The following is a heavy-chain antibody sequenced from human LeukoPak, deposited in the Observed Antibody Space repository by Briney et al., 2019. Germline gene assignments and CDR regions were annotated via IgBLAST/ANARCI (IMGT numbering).Heavy chain of an antibody. J-gene: IGHJ4*02. CDR3: ARVPPGYSSGWYHHYYFDY. Sequence: ASVKVSRKASGYTFTSYDINWVRQATGQGLEWMGWMNPNSGNTGYAQKFQGRVTITRNTSISTAYMELSSLRSEDTAVYYCARVPPGYSSGWYHHYYFDYWGQGTLVTVSS. CDR2: MNPNSGNT. D-gene: IGHD6-19*01. CDR1: GYTFTSYD. V-gene: IGHV1-8*03.